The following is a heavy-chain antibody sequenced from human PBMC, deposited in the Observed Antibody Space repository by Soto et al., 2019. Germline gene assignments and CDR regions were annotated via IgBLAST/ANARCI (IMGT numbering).Heavy chain of an antibody. CDR1: GGSISGSINY. V-gene: IGHV4-39*01. CDR2: IHYSGST. CDR3: ATSDYFAASDI. D-gene: IGHD3-16*01. Sequence: QLQLQESGPGLVKPSETLSLTCIVSGGSISGSINYWGWIRHPPGKGLELIGNIHYSGSTNYNPALKSRVTISVDTSENPFSLKVTSVTAADTDVYYCATSDYFAASDIWGQGILVTVSS. J-gene: IGHJ3*02.